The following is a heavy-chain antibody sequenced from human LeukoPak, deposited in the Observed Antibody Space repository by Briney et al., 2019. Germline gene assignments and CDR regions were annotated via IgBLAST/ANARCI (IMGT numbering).Heavy chain of an antibody. V-gene: IGHV4-30-2*01. Sequence: SETLSLTCAVSGGSISSGGYSWSWIRQPPGKGLEWIGYIYHSGSTYCNPSLKSRVTVSVDRSKNQFSLKLSSVTAADTAVYYCAGSSSSIDYWGQGTLVTVSS. CDR3: AGSSSSIDY. J-gene: IGHJ4*02. CDR1: GGSISSGGYS. D-gene: IGHD6-6*01. CDR2: IYHSGST.